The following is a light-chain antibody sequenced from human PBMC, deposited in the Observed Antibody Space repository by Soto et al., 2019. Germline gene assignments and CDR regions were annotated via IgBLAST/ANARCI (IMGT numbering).Light chain of an antibody. J-gene: IGKJ5*01. CDR1: QSVSRY. CDR3: QQYGSPIT. V-gene: IGKV3-20*01. Sequence: EIVLKQSPGTLSLSPGERATLSCRASQSVSRYLAWYQQKPGQAPRLLIYGASSRATGIPDRFSGSGSGTDFTLTISRLEPEDFAVYYCQQYGSPITFGQGTRLEIK. CDR2: GAS.